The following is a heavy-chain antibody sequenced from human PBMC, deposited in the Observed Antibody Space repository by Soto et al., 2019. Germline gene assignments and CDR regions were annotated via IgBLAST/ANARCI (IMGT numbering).Heavy chain of an antibody. D-gene: IGHD3-10*02. J-gene: IGHJ4*02. CDR1: GYTFTGYY. V-gene: IGHV1-2*02. Sequence: ASVKVSCKASGYTFTGYYIHWVRQAPGQGLEWMGWINPNSGGTNYAQKFQGRVTMTRDTSISKAYMELSRLRSDDTAVYYCARDLLRYVRVFGSWGKGTLATVPS. CDR2: INPNSGGT. CDR3: ARDLLRYVRVFGS.